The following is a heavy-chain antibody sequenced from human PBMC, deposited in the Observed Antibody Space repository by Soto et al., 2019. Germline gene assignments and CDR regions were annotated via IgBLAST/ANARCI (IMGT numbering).Heavy chain of an antibody. Sequence: GGSLRLSCAASGFTFSSYGMHWVRQAPGKGLEWVAVISYDGSNKYYADSVKGRFTISRDNSKNTLYLQMNSLRAEDTAVYYCAKDYWQQLVYYFDYWGQGTLVTVSS. J-gene: IGHJ4*02. CDR1: GFTFSSYG. V-gene: IGHV3-30*18. CDR2: ISYDGSNK. D-gene: IGHD6-13*01. CDR3: AKDYWQQLVYYFDY.